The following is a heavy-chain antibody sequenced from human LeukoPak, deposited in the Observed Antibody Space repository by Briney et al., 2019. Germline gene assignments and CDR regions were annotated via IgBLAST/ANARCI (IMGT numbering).Heavy chain of an antibody. Sequence: PSETLSLTCAVYGGSFSGYYWSWIRQPPGKGLEWIGEINHSGSTNYNPSLKSRVTISVDTSKNQFSLKLSSVTAADTAVYYCARLGYSGFYWGQGTLVTVSS. V-gene: IGHV4-34*01. CDR2: INHSGST. D-gene: IGHD5-12*01. CDR1: GGSFSGYY. CDR3: ARLGYSGFY. J-gene: IGHJ4*02.